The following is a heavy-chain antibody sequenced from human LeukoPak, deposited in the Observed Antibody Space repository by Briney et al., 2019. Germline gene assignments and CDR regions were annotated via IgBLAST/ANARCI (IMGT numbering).Heavy chain of an antibody. CDR1: GGSISSGGYY. V-gene: IGHV4-31*03. CDR3: ARYSGDTRGNWFDP. J-gene: IGHJ5*02. CDR2: IYYSGST. D-gene: IGHD2-21*01. Sequence: SETLSLTCTVSGGSISSGGYYWSWIRQHPGKGLEWIGYIYYSGSTYYNPSLKSRVTISVDTSKKQFSLKLSSVTAADTAVYFCARYSGDTRGNWFDPWGQGTLVTVSS.